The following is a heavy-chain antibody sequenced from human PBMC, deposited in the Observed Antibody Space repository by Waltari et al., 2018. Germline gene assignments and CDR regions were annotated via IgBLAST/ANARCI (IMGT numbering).Heavy chain of an antibody. D-gene: IGHD6-19*01. Sequence: CAASGFTFSSYSMIWVRQAPGKGLEWVSSISGSGTYIYYADLVRGRLTISRDNAKNSLYLQMNSLRAEDTAVYYCASSKGSSGWYPQIDHWGQGTLVTVSS. CDR3: ASSKGSSGWYPQIDH. CDR1: GFTFSSYS. V-gene: IGHV3-21*01. CDR2: ISGSGTYI. J-gene: IGHJ4*02.